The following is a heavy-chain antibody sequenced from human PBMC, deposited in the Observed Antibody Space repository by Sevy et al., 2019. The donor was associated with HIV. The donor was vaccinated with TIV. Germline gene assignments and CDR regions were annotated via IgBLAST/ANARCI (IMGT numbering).Heavy chain of an antibody. V-gene: IGHV3-33*01. D-gene: IGHD4-4*01. Sequence: GGSLRLSCAASGFISSNFGINWVRQAPGKGLEWVAIIWHDGTKKHYLESVKGRFTISRDNSKNTVYLQMNSLRVEDSGTYYCVRVTPDEDGTTLDSWGLGTLVTVSS. CDR2: IWHDGTKK. J-gene: IGHJ4*02. CDR3: VRVTPDEDGTTLDS. CDR1: GFISSNFG.